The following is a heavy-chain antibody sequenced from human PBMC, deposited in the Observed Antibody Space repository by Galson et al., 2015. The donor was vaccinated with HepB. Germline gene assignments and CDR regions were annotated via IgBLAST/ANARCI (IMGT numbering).Heavy chain of an antibody. Sequence: QSGAEVKKPGESLRISCKGSGYSFTSYWISWVRQMPGEGLEWIGFIRLANFETRFRPSFLGQVTISADQSTSTAYLQWSSLKASDTAMYYCAMAVHGTGYYHLWGRGTLVTVSS. V-gene: IGHV5-51*01. CDR3: AMAVHGTGYYHL. D-gene: IGHD1-1*01. CDR1: GYSFTSYW. J-gene: IGHJ2*01. CDR2: IRLANFET.